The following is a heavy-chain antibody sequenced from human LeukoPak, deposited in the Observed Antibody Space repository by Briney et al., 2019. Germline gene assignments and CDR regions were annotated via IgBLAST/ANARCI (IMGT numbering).Heavy chain of an antibody. CDR2: ISNSGGST. CDR1: GFTFSNYA. D-gene: IGHD3-22*01. V-gene: IGHV3-23*01. CDR3: ANPLTMIPGY. Sequence: HPGGSLRLSCAASGFTFSNYAMSWVRQAPGKGLEWVSTISNSGGSTYYADSVKGRFTISRDNSKNTLYLQMNSLRAEDTAVYYCANPLTMIPGYWGQGTLVTVSS. J-gene: IGHJ4*02.